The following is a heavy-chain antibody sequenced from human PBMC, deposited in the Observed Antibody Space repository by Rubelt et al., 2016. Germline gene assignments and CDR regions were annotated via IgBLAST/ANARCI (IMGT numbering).Heavy chain of an antibody. CDR1: GFTFSSYW. D-gene: IGHD4-17*01. CDR3: AREGDYNAFDI. V-gene: IGHV3-7*01. J-gene: IGHJ3*02. Sequence: EVRLVQSGGGLVQPGGSLRLSCAASGFTFSSYWMSWVRQAPGKGLEWVANIKQDGSKKDYMDSVKGRFTISRDNAKNSLYLHINGLQGEYTAEFYCAREGDYNAFDIWGQGTIVTVS. CDR2: IKQDGSKK.